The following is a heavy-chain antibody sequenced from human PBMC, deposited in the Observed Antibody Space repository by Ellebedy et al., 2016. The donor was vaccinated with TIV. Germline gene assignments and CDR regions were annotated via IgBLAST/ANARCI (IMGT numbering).Heavy chain of an antibody. CDR2: VRSVGTTK. V-gene: IGHV3-30*02. CDR3: VKGAYPVPTVMAV. Sequence: PGGSLRLSCATSGFSVSGMHWVRQAPGQGLEWVAFVRSVGTTKYYMDSVEGRFTISRDVSKNTLDLQMNSLRTEDTGVYYCVKGAYPVPTVMAVWGQGTMVIVSS. CDR1: GFSVSG. J-gene: IGHJ6*02. D-gene: IGHD4-17*01.